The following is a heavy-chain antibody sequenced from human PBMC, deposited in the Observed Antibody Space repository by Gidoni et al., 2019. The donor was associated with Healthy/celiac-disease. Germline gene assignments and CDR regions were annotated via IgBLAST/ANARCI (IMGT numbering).Heavy chain of an antibody. CDR1: GVSVSSCSYN. J-gene: IGHJ4*02. V-gene: IGHV4-61*01. CDR2: IHYIGST. CDR3: ARTSGSYYGGGYYFDY. D-gene: IGHD1-26*01. Sequence: QVPLQESGPGLVKPSETLSLPCTVSGVSVSSCSYNWSWIRQPPGKGLEWIGYIHYIGSTNYNPSLKSRVTISVDTSKNQFSLKLSSVTAADTAVDYCARTSGSYYGGGYYFDYWGQGTLVTVSS.